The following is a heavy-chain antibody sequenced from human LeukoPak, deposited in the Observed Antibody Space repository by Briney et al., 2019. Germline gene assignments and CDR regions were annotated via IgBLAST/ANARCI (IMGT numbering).Heavy chain of an antibody. J-gene: IGHJ4*02. V-gene: IGHV3-30-3*01. D-gene: IGHD3-16*02. CDR1: GFTFSSYA. CDR3: AREGRLGELSPMDY. Sequence: GGSLRLSCAASGFTFSSYAMHWVRQAPGKGLEWVAVISYDGSSKYYADSVKGRFTISRDNSKNTLYLQMNSLRAKDTAVYYCAREGRLGELSPMDYWGQGTLVTVSS. CDR2: ISYDGSSK.